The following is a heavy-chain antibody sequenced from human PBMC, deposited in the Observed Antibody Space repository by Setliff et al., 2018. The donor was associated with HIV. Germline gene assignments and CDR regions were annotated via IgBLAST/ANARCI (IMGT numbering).Heavy chain of an antibody. CDR3: ARAKVDYNFWSGVDY. Sequence: PGGSLRLSCAASGFTFSGYGMHWVRQAPGRGLEWVAFIWSDGSNKYYADSVKGRFTISRDNAKNSLYLQMNSLRAEDTAVYYCARAKVDYNFWSGVDYWGQGALVTVSS. CDR1: GFTFSGYG. CDR2: IWSDGSNK. D-gene: IGHD3-3*01. V-gene: IGHV3-33*01. J-gene: IGHJ4*02.